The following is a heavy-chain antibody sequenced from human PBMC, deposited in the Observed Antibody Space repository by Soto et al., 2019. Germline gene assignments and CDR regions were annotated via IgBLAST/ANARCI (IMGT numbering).Heavy chain of an antibody. CDR2: ISSDGSNT. J-gene: IGHJ4*02. CDR1: GFTFTHYW. V-gene: IGHV3-74*01. CDR3: ARVGYGGNSVLKY. D-gene: IGHD2-21*02. Sequence: GSLRLSCVASGFTFTHYWMHWVRQAPGKGLVWVSYISSDGSNTNYADSVKGRFTISRDNAKNTLYLQMNSLRAEDTAVYYCARVGYGGNSVLKYWGQGTLVTVSS.